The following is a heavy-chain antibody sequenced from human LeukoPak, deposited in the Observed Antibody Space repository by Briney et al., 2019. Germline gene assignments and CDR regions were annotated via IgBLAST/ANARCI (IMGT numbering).Heavy chain of an antibody. CDR1: GGTFSSYA. D-gene: IGHD3-22*01. CDR2: IIPILGIA. V-gene: IGHV1-69*04. Sequence: SVKVSCKASGGTFSSYAISWVRQAPGQGLEWMGRIIPILGIANYAQKFQGRVTITADKSTSTAYMELSSLRSEGTAVYYCARGDHDSSGYYYVGVYWGQGTLVTVSS. CDR3: ARGDHDSSGYYYVGVY. J-gene: IGHJ4*02.